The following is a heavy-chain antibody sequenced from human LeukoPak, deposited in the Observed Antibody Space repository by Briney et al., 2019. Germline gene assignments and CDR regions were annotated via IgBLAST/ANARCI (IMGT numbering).Heavy chain of an antibody. D-gene: IGHD4-11*01. CDR2: IYHSGTT. Sequence: PSQTLSLTCTVCGDSMTRGGYYGSWVRQHPGKGLEWVGFIYHSGTTFYNPSLESRATISVDTSQSQFSLKLTSVTAADTAVYYGARAVDYRNYFDYWGQGALVTVSS. J-gene: IGHJ4*02. V-gene: IGHV4-31*03. CDR3: ARAVDYRNYFDY. CDR1: GDSMTRGGYY.